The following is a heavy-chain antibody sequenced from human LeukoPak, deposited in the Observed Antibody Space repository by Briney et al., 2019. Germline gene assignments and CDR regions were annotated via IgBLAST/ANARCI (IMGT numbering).Heavy chain of an antibody. Sequence: PSETLSLTCSVSGDSITGYYWGWIRQPPGKGLEWIGNIYYTGNTYYNPSLKSRVTISVDTSKNQFSLRLSSVTAADTAVYYCARYPLEPYTSGAIDYWGQGTLVTVSS. J-gene: IGHJ4*02. V-gene: IGHV4-39*07. D-gene: IGHD6-19*01. CDR1: GDSITGYY. CDR3: ARYPLEPYTSGAIDY. CDR2: IYYTGNT.